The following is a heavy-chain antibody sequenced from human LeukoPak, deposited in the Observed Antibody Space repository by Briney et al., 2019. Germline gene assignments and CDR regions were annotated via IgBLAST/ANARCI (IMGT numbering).Heavy chain of an antibody. J-gene: IGHJ4*02. CDR1: GYSFTTYW. V-gene: IGHV5-51*01. CDR2: IYPGDSDT. CDR3: ARVLIRGDEIDY. D-gene: IGHD2-21*01. Sequence: GESLKISCRSSGYSFTTYWIAWVRQMPGKGLEWMGIIYPGDSDTRYSPSFQGQVTISADKSISTAYLQWTSLKASDSAMYYCARVLIRGDEIDYWGQGTLVTVSS.